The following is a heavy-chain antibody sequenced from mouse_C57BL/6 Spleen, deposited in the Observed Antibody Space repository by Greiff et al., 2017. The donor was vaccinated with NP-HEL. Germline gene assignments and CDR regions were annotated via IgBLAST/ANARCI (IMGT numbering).Heavy chain of an antibody. CDR1: GYTFTSYW. V-gene: IGHV1-55*01. Sequence: QVQLQQPGAELVKPGASVKMSCKASGYTFTSYWITWVKQRPGQGLEWIGDIYPGSGSTNYNEKFKSKATLTVDTSSSTAYMQLSSLTSEDSAVYYCAGVTPVVAHYAMDYWGQGTSVTVSS. CDR3: AGVTPVVAHYAMDY. J-gene: IGHJ4*01. D-gene: IGHD1-1*01. CDR2: IYPGSGST.